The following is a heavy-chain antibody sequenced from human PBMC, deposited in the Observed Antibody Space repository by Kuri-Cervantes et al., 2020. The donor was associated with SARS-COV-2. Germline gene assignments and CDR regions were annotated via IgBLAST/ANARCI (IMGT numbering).Heavy chain of an antibody. Sequence: ESLKISCAVSGYSISSGYYWGWIRQPPGKGLEWIGYIYHSGSTYYNPSLKSRVTISVDRSKNQFSLKLSSVTAADTAVYYCARERRVYSSSRGAYYYYYMDVWGKGTTVTVSS. J-gene: IGHJ6*03. V-gene: IGHV4-38-2*02. CDR1: GYSISSGYY. CDR2: IYHSGST. D-gene: IGHD6-6*01. CDR3: ARERRVYSSSRGAYYYYYMDV.